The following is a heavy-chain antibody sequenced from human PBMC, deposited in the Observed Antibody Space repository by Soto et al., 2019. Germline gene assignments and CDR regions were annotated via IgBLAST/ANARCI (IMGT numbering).Heavy chain of an antibody. CDR3: ARASPPDY. Sequence: QVQQVESGGGVVQPGRSLRLSCAASGFTFSSYGMHWVRQAPGKGLEWVAVGSYDGSTKYYGDSVKGRFTISRDNSKNMLYLQMNSLRAEDTAIYYCARASPPDYWGQGTLVTVSS. CDR1: GFTFSSYG. CDR2: GSYDGSTK. J-gene: IGHJ4*02. V-gene: IGHV3-33*05.